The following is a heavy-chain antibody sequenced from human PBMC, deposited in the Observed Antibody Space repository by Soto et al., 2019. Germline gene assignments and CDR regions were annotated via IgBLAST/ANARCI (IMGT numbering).Heavy chain of an antibody. D-gene: IGHD6-13*01. J-gene: IGHJ6*04. Sequence: EVQLLESGGGLVQPGGSLRLSCAASGFTFSSYAMSWVRQAPGKGLEWVSVISGSGDSTYYADSVRGRFNISRDNSKNKLYMKMNGLRAADTAVYYCAPARDGAAAGPPTLSGVDVWGKGNKVNVSS. CDR3: APARDGAAAGPPTLSGVDV. CDR1: GFTFSSYA. V-gene: IGHV3-23*01. CDR2: ISGSGDST.